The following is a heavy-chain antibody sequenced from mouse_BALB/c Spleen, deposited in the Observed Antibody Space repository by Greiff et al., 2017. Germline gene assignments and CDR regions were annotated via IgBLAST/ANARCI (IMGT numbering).Heavy chain of an antibody. CDR3: ARGGTTAPYFDY. CDR1: GFTFSSFG. V-gene: IGHV5-17*02. Sequence: EVHLVESGGGLVQPGGSRKLSCAASGFTFSSFGMHWVRQAPEKGLEWVAYISSGSSTIYYADTVKGRFTISRDNPKNTLFLQMTSLRSEDTAMYYCARGGTTAPYFDYWGQGTTLTVSS. CDR2: ISSGSSTI. D-gene: IGHD1-2*01. J-gene: IGHJ2*01.